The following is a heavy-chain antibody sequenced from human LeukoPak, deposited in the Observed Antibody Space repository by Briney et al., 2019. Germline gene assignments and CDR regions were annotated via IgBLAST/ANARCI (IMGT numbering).Heavy chain of an antibody. V-gene: IGHV3-30-3*01. Sequence: GGSLRLSCAASGFTFSSYAMHWVRQAPGKGLEWVAIISYDGNNKYYADSVKGRFTISRDNSKNTLYLQMNSLRAEDTAVYYCAKETPAYYDSSGFDYWGQGTLVTVSS. CDR2: ISYDGNNK. CDR3: AKETPAYYDSSGFDY. CDR1: GFTFSSYA. D-gene: IGHD3-22*01. J-gene: IGHJ4*02.